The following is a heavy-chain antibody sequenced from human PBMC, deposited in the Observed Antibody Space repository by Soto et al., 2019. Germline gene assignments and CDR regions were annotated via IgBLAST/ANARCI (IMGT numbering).Heavy chain of an antibody. V-gene: IGHV3-21*01. D-gene: IGHD6-19*01. J-gene: IGHJ5*02. CDR3: ARGAGYSSGWYGDRFDP. CDR1: GFTFSSYS. CDR2: ISSSSSYI. Sequence: GGSLRLSCAASGFTFSSYSMNWVRQAPGKGLEWVSSISSSSSYIYYADSVKGRFTISRDNAKNSLYLQMNSLRAEDTAVYYCARGAGYSSGWYGDRFDPWGQGTLVTVSS.